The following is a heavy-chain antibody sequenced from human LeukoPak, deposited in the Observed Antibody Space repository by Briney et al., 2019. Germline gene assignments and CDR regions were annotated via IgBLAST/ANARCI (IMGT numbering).Heavy chain of an antibody. J-gene: IGHJ3*02. V-gene: IGHV3-23*01. D-gene: IGHD3-22*01. CDR1: RFTFSSYW. CDR3: AKDLLGYDSSGYTDAFDI. CDR2: ISGSGGST. Sequence: HPGGSLRLSCAASRFTFSSYWMSWVRQAPGKGLEWVSAISGSGGSTYYADSVKGRFTISRDNSKNTLYLQMNSLRAEDTAVYYCAKDLLGYDSSGYTDAFDIWGQGTMVTVSS.